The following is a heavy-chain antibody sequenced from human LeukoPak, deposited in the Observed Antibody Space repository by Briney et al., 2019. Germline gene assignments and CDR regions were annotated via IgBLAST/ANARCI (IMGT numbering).Heavy chain of an antibody. CDR1: GYTFRGYY. V-gene: IGHV1-2*02. CDR2: INPNSGVT. CDR3: AGSPAPRRWFGDS. D-gene: IGHD3-10*01. J-gene: IGHJ4*02. Sequence: ASVTVSCTASGYTFRGYYIQWGRQARGEGVERMGWINPNSGVTNYAQTLQGRVTMTRHTSISTAYMEVTRLTSDDTAVYYCAGSPAPRRWFGDSWGQGTLLTVSS.